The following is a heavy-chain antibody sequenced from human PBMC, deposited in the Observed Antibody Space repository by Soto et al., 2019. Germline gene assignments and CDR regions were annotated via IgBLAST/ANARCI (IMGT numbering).Heavy chain of an antibody. CDR1: RFAFSDYY. CDR2: ISSSGSTI. CDR3: ARYRRGDGYKNAFDI. J-gene: IGHJ3*02. V-gene: IGHV3-11*01. D-gene: IGHD5-12*01. Sequence: GSLRLSCAASRFAFSDYYMTWIRQAPGKGLEWVSYISSSGSTIYYADFVKGRFTISRDNAKNSLYLQMNSLRVEDTAVYYCARYRRGDGYKNAFDIWGQGTMVTVSS.